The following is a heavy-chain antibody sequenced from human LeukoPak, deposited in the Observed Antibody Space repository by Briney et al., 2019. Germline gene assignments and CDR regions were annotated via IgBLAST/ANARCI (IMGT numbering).Heavy chain of an antibody. CDR3: ARVAWWGSSWLFDN. CDR2: IKQDGSEE. Sequence: GGSLRLSCAASGFTFSSYWMSWVRQAPGKGLEWVANIKQDGSEEYFVDSVKGRFTLSRDNAKNSLYLQMNSLRAEDTALYYCARVAWWGSSWLFDNWGQGTLVTVSS. D-gene: IGHD6-13*01. CDR1: GFTFSSYW. J-gene: IGHJ4*02. V-gene: IGHV3-7*01.